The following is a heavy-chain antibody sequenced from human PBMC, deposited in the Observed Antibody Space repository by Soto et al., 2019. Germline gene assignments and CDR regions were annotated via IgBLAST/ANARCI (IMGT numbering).Heavy chain of an antibody. D-gene: IGHD3-3*01. V-gene: IGHV1-69*13. CDR3: ARAPDFWSGRNWPTTYGMDV. CDR2: IIPMFGTA. J-gene: IGHJ6*02. Sequence: SVKVSCKAPGGTFSTYAISWVRQAPGQGLEWMGGIIPMFGTANYAQRFQDRVTITADESTNTVYMELSSLRSDDTAVYYCARAPDFWSGRNWPTTYGMDVWGQGTTVTVSS. CDR1: GGTFSTYA.